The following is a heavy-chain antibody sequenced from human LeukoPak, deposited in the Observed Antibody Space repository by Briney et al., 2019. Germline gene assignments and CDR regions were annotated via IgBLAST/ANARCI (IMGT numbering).Heavy chain of an antibody. CDR2: IKSDGSST. Sequence: GGSLRLSCAASGFIFSSYWMHWVRQVPGKGLVWVSRIKSDGSSTSCADSVKGRFTISRDNAKNTLYLQMNSLRAEDTAVYYCARDGWGSSMGYWGQGTLVTVSS. D-gene: IGHD3-10*01. J-gene: IGHJ4*02. CDR3: ARDGWGSSMGY. V-gene: IGHV3-74*01. CDR1: GFIFSSYW.